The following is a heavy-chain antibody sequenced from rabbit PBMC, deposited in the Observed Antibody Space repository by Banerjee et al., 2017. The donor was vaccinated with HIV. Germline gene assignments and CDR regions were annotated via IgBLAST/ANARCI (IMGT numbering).Heavy chain of an antibody. CDR3: ARDLPGIIGWNFGW. D-gene: IGHD1-1*01. J-gene: IGHJ4*01. CDR2: INAVTGKA. Sequence: QEQVEESGGDLVKPEGSLTLTCTASGFSFSGNYWICWVRQAPGKGLEWIACINAVTGKAVYASWAKGRFTFSKDSSTTVTLQMTSLTAADTATYFCARDLPGIIGWNFGWWGPGTLVTVS. CDR1: GFSFSGNYW. V-gene: IGHV1S45*01.